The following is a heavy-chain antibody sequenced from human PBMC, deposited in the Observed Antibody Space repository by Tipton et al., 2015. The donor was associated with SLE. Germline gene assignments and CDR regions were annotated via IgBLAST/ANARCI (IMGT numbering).Heavy chain of an antibody. V-gene: IGHV4-38-2*02. J-gene: IGHJ3*02. Sequence: LRLSCAVSGYSISSGYYWGWIRQPPGKGLEWIGSIYHSGSTYYNPSLKSRVTISVDTSKNQFSLKLSSVTAADTAVYYCARDGEGATGGAFDIWGQGTMVTVSS. D-gene: IGHD1-26*01. CDR3: ARDGEGATGGAFDI. CDR2: IYHSGST. CDR1: GYSISSGYY.